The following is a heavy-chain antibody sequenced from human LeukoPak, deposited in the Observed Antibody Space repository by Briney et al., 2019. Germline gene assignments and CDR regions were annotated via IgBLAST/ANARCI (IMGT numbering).Heavy chain of an antibody. V-gene: IGHV3-74*01. CDR1: GFTYSSYW. CDR3: ARDIYIRRESWYDVRSVEN. D-gene: IGHD3-3*01. J-gene: IGHJ4*02. Sequence: GRSLSLSGAASGFTYSSYWMHWVREAPGKRRVWVSRINSEGSSTIYEDSVKGRFTMSRDNAKNTLYLQMSSLRAEDTAVYYCARDIYIRRESWYDVRSVENWGQGTLVTVSS. CDR2: INSEGSST.